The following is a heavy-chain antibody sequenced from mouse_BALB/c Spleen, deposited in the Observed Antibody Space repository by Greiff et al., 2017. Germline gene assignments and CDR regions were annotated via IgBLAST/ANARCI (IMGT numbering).Heavy chain of an antibody. J-gene: IGHJ1*01. CDR3: ARAYDYDDGWYFDV. CDR2: IWGDGST. CDR1: GFSLTGYG. Sequence: QVQLKQSGPGLVAPSQSLSITCTVSGFSLTGYGVNWVRQPPGKGLEWLGMIWGDGSTDYNSALKSRLSISKDNSKSQVFLKMNSLQTDDTARYYCARAYDYDDGWYFDVWGAGTTVTVSS. D-gene: IGHD2-4*01. V-gene: IGHV2-6-7*01.